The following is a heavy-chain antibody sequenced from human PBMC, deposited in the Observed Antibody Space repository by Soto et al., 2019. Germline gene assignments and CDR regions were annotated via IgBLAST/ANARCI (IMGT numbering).Heavy chain of an antibody. Sequence: GGSLRLSCAASGFTFSSYAMHWVRQAPGKGLEWVAVISYDGSNKYYADSVKGRFTISRDNSKNTLYLQMNSLRAEDTAVYYCARDRIAAAGTNYYYGMDVWGQGTTVTVSS. CDR3: ARDRIAAAGTNYYYGMDV. CDR1: GFTFSSYA. V-gene: IGHV3-30-3*01. J-gene: IGHJ6*02. D-gene: IGHD6-13*01. CDR2: ISYDGSNK.